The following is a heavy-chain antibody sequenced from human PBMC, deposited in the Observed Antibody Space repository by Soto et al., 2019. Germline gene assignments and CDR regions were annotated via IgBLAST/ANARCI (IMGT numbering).Heavy chain of an antibody. CDR3: ARVGEGIEVPGRIQYFDH. Sequence: EILSLTCIVSGGSISSYYLSWIRQPPGKGPEWLGYINYNGNTNYKPSLKDRSTISIDTSKKEFSLKLNSVTATDTAVYYCARVGEGIEVPGRIQYFDHWGQGTLVTVSS. J-gene: IGHJ4*02. CDR1: GGSISSYY. CDR2: INYNGNT. V-gene: IGHV4-59*01. D-gene: IGHD3-10*01.